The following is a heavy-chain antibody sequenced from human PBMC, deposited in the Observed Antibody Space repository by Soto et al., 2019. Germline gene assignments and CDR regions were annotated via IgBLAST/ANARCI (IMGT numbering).Heavy chain of an antibody. J-gene: IGHJ6*02. Sequence: QVQLQESGPGLVKPSQTLSLTCTVSGGSISSGGYYWSWIRQHPGKGLEWIGYIYYSGSTYYNPSRKSRVTIAVDTSKNQCSLKLSSVTAADTAVYYCARDRRVVVAATSGMDVWGQGTTVTVSS. CDR2: IYYSGST. D-gene: IGHD2-15*01. CDR3: ARDRRVVVAATSGMDV. V-gene: IGHV4-31*03. CDR1: GGSISSGGYY.